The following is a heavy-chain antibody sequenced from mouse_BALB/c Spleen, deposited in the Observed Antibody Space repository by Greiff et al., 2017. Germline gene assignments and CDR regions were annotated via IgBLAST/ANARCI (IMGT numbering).Heavy chain of an antibody. V-gene: IGHV2-2*02. D-gene: IGHD2-4*01. CDR2: IWSGGST. Sequence: VKLVESGPGLVQPSQSLSITCTVSGFSLTSYGVHWVRQSPGKGLEWLGVIWSGGSTDYNAAFISRLSISKDNSKSQVFFKMNSLQANDTAIYYCARLPYDYDGAWFAYWGQGTLVTVSA. J-gene: IGHJ3*01. CDR3: ARLPYDYDGAWFAY. CDR1: GFSLTSYG.